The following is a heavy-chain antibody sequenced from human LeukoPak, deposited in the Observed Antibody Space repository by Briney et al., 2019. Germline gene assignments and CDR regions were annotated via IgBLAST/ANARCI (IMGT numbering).Heavy chain of an antibody. J-gene: IGHJ4*02. Sequence: PGGSLRLSCAASGFTFNNYAMTWVRQAPGKGLEWVSSISSTSSTIYYADSVKGRFTISRDNARNSLFLQMNSLRDEDTAVYYCARARGFDWWGQGTLVTVSS. CDR1: GFTFNNYA. CDR2: ISSTSSTI. V-gene: IGHV3-48*02. CDR3: ARARGFDW.